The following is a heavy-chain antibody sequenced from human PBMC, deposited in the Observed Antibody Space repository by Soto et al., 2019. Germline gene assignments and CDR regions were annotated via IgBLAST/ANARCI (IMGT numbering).Heavy chain of an antibody. V-gene: IGHV4-34*01. CDR2: IKNRGST. J-gene: IGHJ4*02. CDR3: ARVDDY. CDR1: GGSFSGYY. Sequence: QVQLQQWGAGLLKPSETLSLTCAVYGGSFSGYYWSWIRQSPGKGLEWIGEIKNRGSTNYNPSLKSRVTISIDASKNQFALKLSSVTAADTAVYYCARVDDYWGQGTLVTVSS.